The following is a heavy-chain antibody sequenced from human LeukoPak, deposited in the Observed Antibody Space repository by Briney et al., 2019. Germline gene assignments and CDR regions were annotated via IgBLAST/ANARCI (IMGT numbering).Heavy chain of an antibody. CDR3: ASTGRGAIAVAAFDI. J-gene: IGHJ3*02. CDR1: GFTFSSYE. V-gene: IGHV3-48*03. CDR2: ISSSGSTI. D-gene: IGHD6-19*01. Sequence: GGSLRLSCAASGFTFSSYEMNWVRQAPGKGLEWVSYISSSGSTIYYADSVKGRFTISRDNAKNSLYLQMNSLRAEDTAVYYCASTGRGAIAVAAFDIWGQGTMVTVSS.